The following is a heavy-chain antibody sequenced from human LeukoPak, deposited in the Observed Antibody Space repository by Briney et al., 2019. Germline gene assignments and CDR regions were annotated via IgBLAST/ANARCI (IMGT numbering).Heavy chain of an antibody. V-gene: IGHV4-59*01. CDR3: ARSCSGASCFTRGYYYYYMDV. J-gene: IGHJ6*03. CDR2: IYYSGST. D-gene: IGHD2-15*01. Sequence: SETLSRTCAVYGGSFNGYYWSWIREPPGKGLEWIGYIYYSGSTNYNPSLKSRVTISVDTSKNQFSLKLSPVTAADTAVYYCARSCSGASCFTRGYYYYYMDVWGKGTTVTVSS. CDR1: GGSFNGYY.